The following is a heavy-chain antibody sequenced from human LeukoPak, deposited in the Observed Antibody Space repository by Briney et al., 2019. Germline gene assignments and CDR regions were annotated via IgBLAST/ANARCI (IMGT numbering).Heavy chain of an antibody. CDR3: AKAGLYYDFWSGFH. CDR2: IVAGRDST. J-gene: IGHJ4*02. D-gene: IGHD3-3*01. CDR1: GFTFSSYA. V-gene: IGHV3-23*01. Sequence: GGSLRLSCAASGFTFSSYAMSWVRQAPGKGLEWVSTIVAGRDSTYYADSVKGRFTISRDNSKNTLYLQMNSLRAEDTAVYYCAKAGLYYDFWSGFHWGQGTLVTVSS.